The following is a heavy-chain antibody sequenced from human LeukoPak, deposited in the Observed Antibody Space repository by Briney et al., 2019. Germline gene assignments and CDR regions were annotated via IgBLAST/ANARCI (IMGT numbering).Heavy chain of an antibody. CDR1: GFSLSTSGMC. D-gene: IGHD4-23*01. V-gene: IGHV2-70*11. CDR2: IDWDDDK. J-gene: IGHJ4*02. Sequence: SGPTLGNPTQTLTLTCTFSGFSLSTSGMCVSWIRQPPGKALEWLARIDWDDDKYYSTSLKTRLTISKDTSKNQVVLTMTNMDPVDTATYYCARDVNYGGNSGLDYWGQGTLVTVSS. CDR3: ARDVNYGGNSGLDY.